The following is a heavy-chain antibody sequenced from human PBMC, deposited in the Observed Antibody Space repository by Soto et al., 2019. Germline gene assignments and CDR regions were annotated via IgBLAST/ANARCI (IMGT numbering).Heavy chain of an antibody. V-gene: IGHV3-11*05. D-gene: IGHD5-12*01. CDR3: ARDGGYDYYFDY. J-gene: IGHJ4*02. CDR1: GFTFSDYY. CDR2: ISSSSSYT. Sequence: GGSLRLXCAASGFTFSDYYMSWIRQAPGKGLEWVSYISSSSSYTNYADSVKGRFTISRDNANNSLYLQMNSLRAEDTAVYYCARDGGYDYYFDYWGQGTLVTVSS.